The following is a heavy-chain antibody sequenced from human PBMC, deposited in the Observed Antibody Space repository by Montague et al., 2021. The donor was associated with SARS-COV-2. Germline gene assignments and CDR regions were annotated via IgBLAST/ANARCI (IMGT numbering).Heavy chain of an antibody. D-gene: IGHD3-10*01. CDR2: SSGSDGGT. J-gene: IGHJ6*02. V-gene: IGHV3-23*01. Sequence: SLRLSCAASGITFSNYAMSWVRQAPGKGLEWVSGSSGSDGGTHYADSVKDRFTISRDNSKNVLYLQMNSLRAEDTALYYCAKDSYYYGLGYGMDVWGQGTTVTVSS. CDR3: AKDSYYYGLGYGMDV. CDR1: GITFSNYA.